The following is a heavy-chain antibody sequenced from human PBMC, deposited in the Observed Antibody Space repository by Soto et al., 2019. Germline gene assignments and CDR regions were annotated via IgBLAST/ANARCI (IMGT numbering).Heavy chain of an antibody. D-gene: IGHD2-21*02. CDR1: GGSISYSGYY. CDR2: ISSGGGT. Sequence: QVQLQESGPGLVKPSQTLSLTCSVSGGSISYSGYYWSWIRLHPGTGLDWIGFISSGGGTYYDPSLKSRATISIDTSLNQFSLRLTSVTAADTAVYYCARDQCTGGYCYSSYWGQGTLVTVSS. J-gene: IGHJ4*02. CDR3: ARDQCTGGYCYSSY. V-gene: IGHV4-31*03.